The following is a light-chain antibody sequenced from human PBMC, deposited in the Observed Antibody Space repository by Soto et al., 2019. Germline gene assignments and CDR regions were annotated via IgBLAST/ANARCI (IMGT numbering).Light chain of an antibody. CDR2: DAS. J-gene: IGKJ5*01. CDR1: QSVSGY. Sequence: EIVLTQSPGTLSLSPGERATLTSRASQSVSGYFAWYQHKPGQAPRLVIFDASNRAAGIQARFSGGGSGTDFTLTISSLEPEDFAIYYCYQRSNWPPAVTFGQGTRLEIK. CDR3: YQRSNWPPAVT. V-gene: IGKV3-11*01.